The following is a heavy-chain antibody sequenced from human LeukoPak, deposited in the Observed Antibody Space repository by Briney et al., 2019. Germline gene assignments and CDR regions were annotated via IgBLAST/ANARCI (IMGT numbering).Heavy chain of an antibody. CDR1: GFTFSGSA. J-gene: IGHJ4*02. D-gene: IGHD6-19*01. CDR2: IRYDGSRK. V-gene: IGHV3-30*02. Sequence: GGSLRLSCAASGFTFSGSAMHWVRQAAGKGLEWVAYIRYDGSRKYYADSVDGRFTISRDNSKNTLYLQVHSLRGEDTAVYYCATETPDTSGSKLDYWGQGTLVTVSS. CDR3: ATETPDTSGSKLDY.